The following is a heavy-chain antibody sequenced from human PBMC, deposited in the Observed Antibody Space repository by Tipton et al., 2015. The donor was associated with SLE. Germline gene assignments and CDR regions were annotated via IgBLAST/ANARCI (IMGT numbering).Heavy chain of an antibody. D-gene: IGHD6-19*01. Sequence: TLSLTCTVSGGSISSYYWSWIRQPPGKGLEWIGYIYYSGSTNYNPSLKSRVTISVDTSKNQFSLKLSSVTAADTAVYYCARRYIKQWLDGDFDIWGQGTMVTVAS. CDR3: ARRYIKQWLDGDFDI. V-gene: IGHV4-59*01. CDR1: GGSISSYY. CDR2: IYYSGST. J-gene: IGHJ3*02.